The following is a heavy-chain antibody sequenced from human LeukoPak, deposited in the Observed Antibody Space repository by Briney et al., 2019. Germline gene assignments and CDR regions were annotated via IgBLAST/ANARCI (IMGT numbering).Heavy chain of an antibody. CDR3: ATNSSSRGGFDY. D-gene: IGHD6-6*01. Sequence: GGSLRLSCADSGFTFSSYVMSWVRQAPGKGLEWVSGISGSGGTTYYADSVKGRFTISRDNSKNTLYLQMNSLRAEDTAVYYCATNSSSRGGFDYWGQGTLVTVSS. CDR2: ISGSGGTT. CDR1: GFTFSSYV. V-gene: IGHV3-23*01. J-gene: IGHJ4*02.